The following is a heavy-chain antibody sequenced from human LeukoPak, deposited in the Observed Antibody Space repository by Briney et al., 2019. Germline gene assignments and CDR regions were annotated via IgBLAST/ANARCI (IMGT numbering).Heavy chain of an antibody. CDR3: AKAGVATTRYGMDV. J-gene: IGHJ6*02. CDR1: GFTFSDYY. Sequence: GGSLRLSCAASGFTFSDYYMSWIRQAPGKGLEWLSYISSSSSYTNYAESVKGRFTISRDNAKNSLYLQMNSLRAEDTAVYYCAKAGVATTRYGMDVWGQGTTVTVSS. CDR2: ISSSSSYT. V-gene: IGHV3-11*05. D-gene: IGHD5-12*01.